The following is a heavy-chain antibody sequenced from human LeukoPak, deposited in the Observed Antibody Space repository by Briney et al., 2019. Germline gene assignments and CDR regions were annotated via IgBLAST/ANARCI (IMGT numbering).Heavy chain of an antibody. V-gene: IGHV1-46*01. CDR3: ARDRMDYGDSGWFDP. J-gene: IGHJ5*02. CDR1: GYTFTSYY. CDR2: INPSGGST. Sequence: ASVKVSCKASGYTFTSYYMHWVRQAPGQGLEWMGIINPSGGSTSYAQKFQGRVTMTRDTSTSTVYMELSSLRSEDTAVYYCARDRMDYGDSGWFDPWGQGTLVTVSP. D-gene: IGHD4-17*01.